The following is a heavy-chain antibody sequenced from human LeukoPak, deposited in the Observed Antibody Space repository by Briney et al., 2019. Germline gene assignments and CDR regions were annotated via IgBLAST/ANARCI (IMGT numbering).Heavy chain of an antibody. CDR1: GYTFTGYY. Sequence: GASVKVSCEASGYTFTGYYMHWVRQAPGQGLEWMGWINPNSGGTNYAQKFQGRVTMTRDTSISTAYMELSRLRSDDTAVYYCASILGYCSGGDCLDYWGQGTLVTVFS. V-gene: IGHV1-2*02. CDR2: INPNSGGT. CDR3: ASILGYCSGGDCLDY. D-gene: IGHD2-15*01. J-gene: IGHJ4*02.